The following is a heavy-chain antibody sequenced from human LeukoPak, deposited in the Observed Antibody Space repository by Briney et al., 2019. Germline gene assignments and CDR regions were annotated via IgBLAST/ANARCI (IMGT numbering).Heavy chain of an antibody. V-gene: IGHV1-46*01. J-gene: IGHJ4*02. CDR2: INPSGGST. Sequence: GASVKVSCKASGYTFTGYYMHWVRQAPGQGLEWMGIINPSGGSTSYAQKFQGRVTMTRDTSTSTVYMELSSLRSEDTAVYYCAREGSGWDFDYWGQGTLVTVSS. CDR3: AREGSGWDFDY. D-gene: IGHD6-19*01. CDR1: GYTFTGYY.